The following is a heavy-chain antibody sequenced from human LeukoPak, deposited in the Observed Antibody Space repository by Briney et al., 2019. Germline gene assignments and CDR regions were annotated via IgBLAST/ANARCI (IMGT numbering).Heavy chain of an antibody. CDR3: AKDTAAAGTYSHFDY. V-gene: IGHV3-9*03. Sequence: QPGRSLRLSCAASGFTFDDYAMHWVRQAPGKGLEWVSGISWNSGSIGYADSVKGRFTISRDNAKNSLYLQMNSLRAEDMALYYCAKDTAAAGTYSHFDYWGQGTPVTVSS. CDR1: GFTFDDYA. CDR2: ISWNSGSI. J-gene: IGHJ4*02. D-gene: IGHD6-13*01.